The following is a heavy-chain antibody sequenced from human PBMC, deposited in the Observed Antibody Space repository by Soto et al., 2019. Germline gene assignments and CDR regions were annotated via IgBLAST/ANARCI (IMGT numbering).Heavy chain of an antibody. CDR1: GFTFSSYW. D-gene: IGHD7-27*01. Sequence: GGSLRLSCAASGFTFSSYWMHWVRQAPGKGLVWVSRINSDGSSTSYADSVKGRFTISRDNAKDTLYLQMNSLRAEDTAVYYCARVGIAANGMDVWGKGTTVTVSS. CDR3: ARVGIAANGMDV. CDR2: INSDGSST. V-gene: IGHV3-74*01. J-gene: IGHJ6*04.